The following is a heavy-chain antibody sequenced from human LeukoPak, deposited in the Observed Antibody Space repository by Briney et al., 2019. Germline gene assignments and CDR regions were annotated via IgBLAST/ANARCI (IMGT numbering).Heavy chain of an antibody. CDR3: ERGPSSRDQLPFDY. Sequence: GGSLRLSCAPSGFTFSSYEMNWVRQAPGKGLEWVSYISSSGSTIYYADSVKGRFTISRDNAQNSLYLQMNSLRAGDTAVYYCERGPSSRDQLPFDYWGQGTLVTVSS. D-gene: IGHD2-2*01. CDR2: ISSSGSTI. CDR1: GFTFSSYE. V-gene: IGHV3-48*03. J-gene: IGHJ4*02.